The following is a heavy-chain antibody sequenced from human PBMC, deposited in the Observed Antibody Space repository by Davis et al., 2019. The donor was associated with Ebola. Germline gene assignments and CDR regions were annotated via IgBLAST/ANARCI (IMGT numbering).Heavy chain of an antibody. CDR2: ISYDGSNK. Sequence: GESLKISCAASGFTFSSYAMHWVRQAPGKGLEWVAVISYDGSNKYYADSVKGRFTISRDTSKNSLYLQMNSLRAEDTAIYYCAKRMAAPGPYFDYWGQGTLVTVSS. J-gene: IGHJ4*02. D-gene: IGHD6-13*01. CDR3: AKRMAAPGPYFDY. V-gene: IGHV3-30-3*02. CDR1: GFTFSSYA.